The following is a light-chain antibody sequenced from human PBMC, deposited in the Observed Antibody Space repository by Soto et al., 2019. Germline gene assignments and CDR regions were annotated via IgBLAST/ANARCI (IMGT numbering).Light chain of an antibody. CDR2: EGT. V-gene: IGLV2-23*01. J-gene: IGLJ1*01. CDR3: CAYVGARSYV. CDR1: SIDIAPYNY. Sequence: QSVLTQPASVSGSPGQSLTISCTGTSIDIAPYNYVSWYQQHPGKAPKVVVYEGTKRPSGVSNRFSGSNSGGTASLTISGLQAKDEASYFCCAYVGARSYVFGPGTKVTVL.